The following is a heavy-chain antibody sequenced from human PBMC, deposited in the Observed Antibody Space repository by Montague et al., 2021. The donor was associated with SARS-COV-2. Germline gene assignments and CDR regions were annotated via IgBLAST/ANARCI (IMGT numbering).Heavy chain of an antibody. CDR1: GGSISNDNYY. CDR3: ARLSGALSSTIDY. V-gene: IGHV4-39*01. CDR2: VYYSGRT. J-gene: IGHJ4*02. D-gene: IGHD6-13*01. Sequence: SETLSLTCEVSGGSISNDNYYWGWIRQAPGKGLEWIGSVYYSGRTFYKESLKSRATLSVDASKKQFSLRLNSVTAADTAIYFCARLSGALSSTIDYWGQGTLVTVSS.